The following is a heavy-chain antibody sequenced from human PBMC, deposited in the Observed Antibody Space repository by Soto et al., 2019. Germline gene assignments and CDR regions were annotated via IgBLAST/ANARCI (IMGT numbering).Heavy chain of an antibody. CDR2: ISAYNGNT. J-gene: IGHJ4*02. V-gene: IGHV1-18*01. Sequence: ASVKVSCKASGGTFSSYAISWVRQAPGQGLEWMGWISAYNGNTNYAQKLQGRVTMTTDTSTSTAYMELRSLRSDDTAVYYCARVNYYYDSSGYYTYYFDYWGQGTLVTVSS. CDR1: GGTFSSYA. D-gene: IGHD3-22*01. CDR3: ARVNYYYDSSGYYTYYFDY.